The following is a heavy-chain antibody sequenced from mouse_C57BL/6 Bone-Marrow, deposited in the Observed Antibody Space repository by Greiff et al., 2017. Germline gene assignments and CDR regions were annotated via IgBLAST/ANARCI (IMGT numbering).Heavy chain of an antibody. CDR2: IYPGDGDT. D-gene: IGHD1-1*01. CDR1: GYAFSSYW. J-gene: IGHJ2*01. Sequence: QVQLQQSGAELVKPGASVKISCKASGYAFSSYWMNWVKQRPGKGLEWIGQIYPGDGDTNYNGKFKGKATLTADKSSSTAYMQLSSLTSEDSAVYFCARYTTVVATGPYYFDYWGQGTTLTVSS. CDR3: ARYTTVVATGPYYFDY. V-gene: IGHV1-80*01.